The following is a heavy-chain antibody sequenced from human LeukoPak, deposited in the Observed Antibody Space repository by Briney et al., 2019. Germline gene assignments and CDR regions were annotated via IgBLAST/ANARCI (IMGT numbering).Heavy chain of an antibody. CDR2: IKQDGSEK. D-gene: IGHD3-10*02. Sequence: PGGSLRLSCVASGFTFSSYWMSWVRQAPGKGLEWVANIKQDGSEKYYVDSVKGRLTISRDNAKNSLFLQMNSLRAEDTAVYYCAELGITMIGGVWGKGTTVTISS. CDR1: GFTFSSYW. V-gene: IGHV3-7*01. CDR3: AELGITMIGGV. J-gene: IGHJ6*04.